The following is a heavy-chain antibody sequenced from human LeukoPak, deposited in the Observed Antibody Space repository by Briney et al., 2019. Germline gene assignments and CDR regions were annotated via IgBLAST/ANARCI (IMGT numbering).Heavy chain of an antibody. Sequence: GGSLRLSCAASGFTFSSYGMSWVRQAPGKGLEWVSAITASGDSTYYADSVRGRFTISRDNSKNTLFLQMNILRAEDTAVYFCAKAYGTNGYFQLPIDFWGQGTLVTVSS. CDR2: ITASGDST. CDR1: GFTFSSYG. V-gene: IGHV3-23*01. D-gene: IGHD2-8*01. J-gene: IGHJ4*02. CDR3: AKAYGTNGYFQLPIDF.